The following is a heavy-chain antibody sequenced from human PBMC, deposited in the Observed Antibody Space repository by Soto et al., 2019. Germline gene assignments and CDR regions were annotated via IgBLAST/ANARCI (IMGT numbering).Heavy chain of an antibody. CDR2: IYYIGST. D-gene: IGHD5-18*01. CDR3: ARGYSYGYGGDDAFDI. CDR1: RGSLRREY. Sequence: LWLTATRPRGSLRREYRCCVRQPPGKGLEWIGYIYYIGSTTYNPSLKSRVTISVDTSKNQFSLKLSSVTAADTAVYYCARGYSYGYGGDDAFDIWGQGTMVS. V-gene: IGHV4-59*01. J-gene: IGHJ3*02.